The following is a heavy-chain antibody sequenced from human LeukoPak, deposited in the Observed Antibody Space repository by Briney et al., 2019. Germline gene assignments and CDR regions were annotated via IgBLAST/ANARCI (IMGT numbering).Heavy chain of an antibody. Sequence: GGSLRLSCAASGFTFSSYGMHWVRQAPGKGLEWVAVISYDGSNKYYADSVKGRFTISRDNSKNTLYLQMNSLRAEDTAVYYCAKVSYHYYGSGSYVLDYWGQGTLVTVSS. D-gene: IGHD3-10*01. CDR3: AKVSYHYYGSGSYVLDY. J-gene: IGHJ4*02. V-gene: IGHV3-30*18. CDR2: ISYDGSNK. CDR1: GFTFSSYG.